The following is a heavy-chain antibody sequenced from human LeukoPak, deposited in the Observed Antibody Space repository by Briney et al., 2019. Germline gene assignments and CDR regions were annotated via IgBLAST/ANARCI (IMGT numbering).Heavy chain of an antibody. D-gene: IGHD6-13*01. CDR3: ARSAFLVTAPGLYYFDY. V-gene: IGHV4-4*07. J-gene: IGHJ4*02. Sequence: ETLSLTCTVSGGSISGYYWSWIRQPAGKGLEWIGHIYNSGSTNYNPSLKGRVTMSVATSKNQYSLHLSSVTAADAAVYYCARSAFLVTAPGLYYFDYWGQGTLVAVSS. CDR2: IYNSGST. CDR1: GGSISGYY.